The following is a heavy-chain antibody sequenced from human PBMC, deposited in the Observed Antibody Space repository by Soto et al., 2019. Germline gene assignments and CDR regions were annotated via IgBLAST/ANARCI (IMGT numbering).Heavy chain of an antibody. J-gene: IGHJ4*02. D-gene: IGHD4-17*01. V-gene: IGHV3-30*18. Sequence: HPGGSLRLSCAASGFPFSSYGMHLVRQAPVKGLEWVAVVSYDGRNKYYGDSVKGRFTISRDNSKNTLYLQMDSLRAEDTAVYYCAKQGDYAGLFHYWGQGTLVTVSS. CDR3: AKQGDYAGLFHY. CDR1: GFPFSSYG. CDR2: VSYDGRNK.